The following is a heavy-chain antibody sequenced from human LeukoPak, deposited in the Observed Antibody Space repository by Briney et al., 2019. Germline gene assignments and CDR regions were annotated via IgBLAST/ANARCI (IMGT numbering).Heavy chain of an antibody. V-gene: IGHV4-39*07. Sequence: PSETLSLTCTVSGGSISSSSYYWGWIRQPPGKGLEWIGSIYYSGSTFYNPSLKSRVTISVDTSKNQFSLKLSSVTAADTAVYYCAREGVEWELLESYYWGQGTLVTVSS. CDR1: GGSISSSSYY. CDR2: IYYSGST. J-gene: IGHJ4*02. D-gene: IGHD1-26*01. CDR3: AREGVEWELLESYY.